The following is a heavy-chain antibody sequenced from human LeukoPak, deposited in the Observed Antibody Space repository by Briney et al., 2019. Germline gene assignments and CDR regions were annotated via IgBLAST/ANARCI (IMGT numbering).Heavy chain of an antibody. Sequence: PGGSLRLSCAASGFTFSSYSMNWVRQAPGKGLEWVSAISGSGGSTYYADSVKGRFTISRDNSKNTLYLQMNSLRAEDTAVYYCAKTHRTYYYDSSGYNDAFDIWGQGTMATVSS. CDR1: GFTFSSYS. V-gene: IGHV3-23*01. D-gene: IGHD3-22*01. J-gene: IGHJ3*02. CDR3: AKTHRTYYYDSSGYNDAFDI. CDR2: ISGSGGST.